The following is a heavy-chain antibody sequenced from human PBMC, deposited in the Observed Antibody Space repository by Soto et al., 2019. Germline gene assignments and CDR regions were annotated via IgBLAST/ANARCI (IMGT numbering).Heavy chain of an antibody. J-gene: IGHJ6*02. Sequence: GGSLRLSCAASGFTFSSYAMSWVRQAPGKGLEWVSAISGSGGSTYYADSVKGRFTISRDNSKNTLYLQMNSLRAEDTAVYYCAKGGRSNYYYGMDVWGQGTTVTVSS. CDR1: GFTFSSYA. D-gene: IGHD3-16*01. V-gene: IGHV3-23*01. CDR3: AKGGRSNYYYGMDV. CDR2: ISGSGGST.